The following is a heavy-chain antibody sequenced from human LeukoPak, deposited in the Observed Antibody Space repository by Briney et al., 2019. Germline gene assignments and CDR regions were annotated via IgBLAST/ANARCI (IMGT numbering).Heavy chain of an antibody. J-gene: IGHJ4*02. CDR1: GYTFTGYY. CDR3: ARVGFCSGGSCYDY. V-gene: IGHV1-2*06. Sequence: ASVKVSCKASGYTFTGYYMNWVRQAPGQGLEWMGRINPNSGGTNYAQKFQGRVTMTRDTSISTAYMELSRLRSDDTAVYYCARVGFCSGGSCYDYWGRGTLVTVSS. CDR2: INPNSGGT. D-gene: IGHD2-15*01.